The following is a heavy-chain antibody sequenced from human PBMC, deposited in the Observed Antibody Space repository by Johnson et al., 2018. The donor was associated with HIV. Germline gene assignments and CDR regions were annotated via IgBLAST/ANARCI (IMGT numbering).Heavy chain of an antibody. V-gene: IGHV3-30*02. Sequence: QVQLVESGGGVAQPGGSLRLSCVASGFTFSSYGMHWVRQAPGKGLEWVAFIRNDGSKKYYADSVTGRFTISSENAKNSLYLQLNSLRAEDTAVYYCASSNVVGYSNYPDAFDIWGQGTMVTVSS. CDR1: GFTFSSYG. D-gene: IGHD6-13*01. CDR2: IRNDGSKK. J-gene: IGHJ3*02. CDR3: ASSNVVGYSNYPDAFDI.